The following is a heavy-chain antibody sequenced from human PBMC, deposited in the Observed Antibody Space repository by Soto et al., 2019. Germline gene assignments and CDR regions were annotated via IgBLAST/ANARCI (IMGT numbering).Heavy chain of an antibody. Sequence: QVQLVQSGAEVKKPESSVKVSCKGSGGTFNTYNINWVRQAPGQGLEWMGGILPIFGTTNYAQRFQGRVTITADDSTSTAYMELSSLRSEDTAVYYCARDETGDSYYYYYGMDVWGQGTTVTVTS. CDR1: GGTFNTYN. J-gene: IGHJ6*02. CDR3: ARDETGDSYYYYYGMDV. CDR2: ILPIFGTT. V-gene: IGHV1-69*01. D-gene: IGHD7-27*01.